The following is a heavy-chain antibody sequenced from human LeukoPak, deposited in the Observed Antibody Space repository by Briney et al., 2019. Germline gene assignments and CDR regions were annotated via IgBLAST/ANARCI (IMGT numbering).Heavy chain of an antibody. D-gene: IGHD3-3*01. CDR1: GYTFTGYY. Sequence: WASVKVSCKASGYTFTGYYMHWVRQAPGQGLEWMGWINPNSGGTNYAQKFQGRVTMTRDTSISTVYMDLSRLRSDDTAVYYCARDVFWSGYYYFDFWGQGTLVTVSS. CDR2: INPNSGGT. V-gene: IGHV1-2*02. J-gene: IGHJ4*02. CDR3: ARDVFWSGYYYFDF.